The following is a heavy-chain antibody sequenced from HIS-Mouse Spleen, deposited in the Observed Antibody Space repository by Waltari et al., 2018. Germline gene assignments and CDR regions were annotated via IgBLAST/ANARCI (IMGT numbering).Heavy chain of an antibody. J-gene: IGHJ4*02. V-gene: IGHV4-59*01. CDR2: IYYSGGT. D-gene: IGHD3-22*01. Sequence: QVQLQESGPGLVKPSETLSLTCTVSGGSISSYYWSWIRQPPGKGLEWIGYIYYSGGTNYNPSLKIRVTISVDTSKNQFSLKLSSVTAADTAVYYCARVLGYYDSSGYDYWGQGTLVTVSS. CDR1: GGSISSYY. CDR3: ARVLGYYDSSGYDY.